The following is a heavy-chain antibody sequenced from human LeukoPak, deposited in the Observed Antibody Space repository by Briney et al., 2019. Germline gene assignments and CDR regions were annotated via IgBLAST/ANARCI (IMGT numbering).Heavy chain of an antibody. D-gene: IGHD2-2*01. CDR2: IYHSGTT. CDR1: GDSISSSNW. Sequence: PSGTLSLTCAVSGDSISSSNWWSWVRQPPGKGLGWIGEIYHSGTTNYNPSLKSRVTISVDKSKNQFSLKLSSVTAADTAVYYCARVAGCSSTSCNLVDYWGQGTLVTVSS. CDR3: ARVAGCSSTSCNLVDY. V-gene: IGHV4-4*02. J-gene: IGHJ4*02.